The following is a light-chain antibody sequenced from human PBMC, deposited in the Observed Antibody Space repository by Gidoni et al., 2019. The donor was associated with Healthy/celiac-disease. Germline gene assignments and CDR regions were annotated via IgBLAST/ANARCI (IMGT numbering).Light chain of an antibody. CDR3: QQYTSYPYT. Sequence: DSQMTQSPSTLSASVGDRVTIPCRASQSISSWLAWYQQKPGKAPKLLIYDASSLESGVPSRFSGSGSGTEFTLTISSLQPDAFATSYCQQYTSYPYTFGSXTKLEIK. J-gene: IGKJ2*01. CDR1: QSISSW. V-gene: IGKV1-5*01. CDR2: DAS.